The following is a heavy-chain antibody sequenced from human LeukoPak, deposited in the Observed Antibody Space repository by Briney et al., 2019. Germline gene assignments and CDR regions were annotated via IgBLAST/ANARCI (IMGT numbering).Heavy chain of an antibody. J-gene: IGHJ3*02. Sequence: GSLRLSCAASGFTFSSYSMNWVRQAPGKGLEWVGRIKSKTDGGTTDYAAPVKGRFTISRDDSKNTLYLQMNSLKTEDTAVYYCTTGFPYGSGSFSFDIWGQGTMVTVSS. V-gene: IGHV3-15*01. CDR3: TTGFPYGSGSFSFDI. CDR2: IKSKTDGGTT. D-gene: IGHD3-10*01. CDR1: GFTFSSYS.